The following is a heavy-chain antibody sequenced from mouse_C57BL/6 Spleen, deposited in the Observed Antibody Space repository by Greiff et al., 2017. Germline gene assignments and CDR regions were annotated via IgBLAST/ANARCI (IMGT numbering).Heavy chain of an antibody. CDR1: GYTFTSYW. CDR3: ARRGY. Sequence: VQLQQPGAELVKPGASVKLSCKASGYTFTSYWMQWVKQRPGQGLEWIGEIDPSDIYTNYNQKFKGKATLTVDTSSTTAYMQLISLTSEDSAVYCCARRGYWGQGTTLTVSS. V-gene: IGHV1-50*01. CDR2: IDPSDIYT. J-gene: IGHJ2*01.